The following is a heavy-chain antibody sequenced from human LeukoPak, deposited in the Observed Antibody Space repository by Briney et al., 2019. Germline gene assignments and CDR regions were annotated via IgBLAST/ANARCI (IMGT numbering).Heavy chain of an antibody. CDR1: GYTFTSYD. V-gene: IGHV1-8*03. Sequence: ASVKVSCKASGYTFTSYDINWVRQATGQGLEWMGWMNPNSGNTGYAQKFQGRVTITRNTSISTAYMELSSLRSEDTAVYYCARDLVLRYFDWPLTGGRQNWFDPWGQGTLVTVSS. J-gene: IGHJ5*02. D-gene: IGHD3-9*01. CDR3: ARDLVLRYFDWPLTGGRQNWFDP. CDR2: MNPNSGNT.